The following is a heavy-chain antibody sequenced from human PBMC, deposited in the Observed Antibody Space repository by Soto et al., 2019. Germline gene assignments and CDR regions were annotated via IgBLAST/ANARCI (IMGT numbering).Heavy chain of an antibody. D-gene: IGHD6-19*01. CDR3: ASDLSTLAGDYFDY. CDR2: IYYSGST. V-gene: IGHV4-31*03. J-gene: IGHJ4*02. Sequence: ASETLSLTCTVSGGSISSGGYYWSWIRQHPGKGLEWIGYIYYSGSTYYDPSLKSRVTISVDTSKNQFSLKLSSVTAADTAVYYCASDLSTLAGDYFDYWGQGTLVTVS. CDR1: GGSISSGGYY.